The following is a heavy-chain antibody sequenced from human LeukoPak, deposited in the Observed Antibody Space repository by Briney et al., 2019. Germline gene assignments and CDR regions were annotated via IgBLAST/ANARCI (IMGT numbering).Heavy chain of an antibody. Sequence: ASVKVSCKASGYTFTSYYMHWMRQAPGQGLEWMGIINPSGGSTSYAQKFQGRVTMTRDTSTSTVYMELSSLRSEDTAVYYCARDRLQLPLDVWGQGTTVTVSS. CDR3: ARDRLQLPLDV. CDR2: INPSGGST. CDR1: GYTFTSYY. J-gene: IGHJ6*02. V-gene: IGHV1-46*01. D-gene: IGHD5-24*01.